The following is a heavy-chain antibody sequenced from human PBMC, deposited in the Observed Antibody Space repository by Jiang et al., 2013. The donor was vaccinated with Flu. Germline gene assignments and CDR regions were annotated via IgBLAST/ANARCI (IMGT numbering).Heavy chain of an antibody. CDR3: PRTGQFDY. CDR1: GFTFSSYP. V-gene: IGHV3-23*01. D-gene: IGHD1-14*01. J-gene: IGHJ4*02. Sequence: VQLLESGGGLVQPGGSLRLSCAASGFTFSSYPMSWVRQAPGKGLEWVSTIGRGFETNYADSVKGRFTISRDNSKNTLYLQMNSLRAEDTAVYYCPRTGQFDYWGQGTLVTVSS. CDR2: IGRGFET.